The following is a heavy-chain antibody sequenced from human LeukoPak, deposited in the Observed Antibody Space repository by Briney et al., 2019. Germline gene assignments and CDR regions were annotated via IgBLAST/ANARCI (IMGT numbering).Heavy chain of an antibody. V-gene: IGHV1-69*13. CDR1: GGTSSSSG. Sequence: GASVKVSCKASGGTSSSSGISWVRQAPGQGLEWMGGIIPIFGTANYAQKFQGRVTITADESTSTAYMELRSLRSEDTAVYYCATDPNRGWFDPWGQGTLVTVSS. J-gene: IGHJ5*02. CDR2: IIPIFGTA. CDR3: ATDPNRGWFDP. D-gene: IGHD1-14*01.